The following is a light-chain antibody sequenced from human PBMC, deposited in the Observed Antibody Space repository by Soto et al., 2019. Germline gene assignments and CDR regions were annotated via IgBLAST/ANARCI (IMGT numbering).Light chain of an antibody. CDR2: AAS. J-gene: IGKJ3*01. Sequence: DIQLTQCPSFLSASVGDRVTITCRASQDISSYLAWYQQKPGKAPKVLIYAASTLQSGVPSRFSGSGSGTEFTLTISSLQPEDFATYYCQQLNSYQFTFGPGTKVDIK. V-gene: IGKV1-9*01. CDR3: QQLNSYQFT. CDR1: QDISSY.